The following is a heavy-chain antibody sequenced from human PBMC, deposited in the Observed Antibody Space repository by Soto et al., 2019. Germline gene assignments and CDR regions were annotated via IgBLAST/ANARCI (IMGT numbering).Heavy chain of an antibody. Sequence: LSLTCAVSGGSISSGGYSWSWIRQPPGKGLEWIGYIFHSGSTYYNPSLKSRVTISVDRSKNQFSLKLSSVTAADTAVYYCARDYGDILTGYRGGMDVWGQGTTVTVSS. J-gene: IGHJ6*02. D-gene: IGHD3-9*01. CDR3: ARDYGDILTGYRGGMDV. CDR2: IFHSGST. CDR1: GGSISSGGYS. V-gene: IGHV4-30-2*01.